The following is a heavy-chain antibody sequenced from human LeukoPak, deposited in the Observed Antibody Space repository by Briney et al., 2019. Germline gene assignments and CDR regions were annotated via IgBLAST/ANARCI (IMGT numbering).Heavy chain of an antibody. CDR3: ARDLSGVTGYTYGRGIDY. V-gene: IGHV3-11*04. Sequence: GGSLRLSCAASGFTFSDSYMSWIRQSPGKGLEWVSHISGSGQIIYYADSMKGRFTISRDNAKNSLYLQMNSLRAEDTAVYYCARDLSGVTGYTYGRGIDYWGQGTLVTVSS. CDR2: ISGSGQII. D-gene: IGHD5-18*01. J-gene: IGHJ4*02. CDR1: GFTFSDSY.